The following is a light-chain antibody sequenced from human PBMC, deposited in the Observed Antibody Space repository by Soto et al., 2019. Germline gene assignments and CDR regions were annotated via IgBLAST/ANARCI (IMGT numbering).Light chain of an antibody. CDR3: QQYGSSPPWT. V-gene: IGKV3-20*01. Sequence: ELVMTQSPASLSVAXGXRXTLSXRASQSISTFLAWYQQKPGQAPRLLIYGASSRATGIPDRFSGSGSGTDFTLTISRLEPEDFAVYYCQQYGSSPPWTFGQGTKVDI. J-gene: IGKJ1*01. CDR1: QSISTF. CDR2: GAS.